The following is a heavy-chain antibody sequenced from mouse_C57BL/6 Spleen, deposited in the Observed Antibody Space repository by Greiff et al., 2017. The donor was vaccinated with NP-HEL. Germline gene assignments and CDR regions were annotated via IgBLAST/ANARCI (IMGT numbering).Heavy chain of an antibody. D-gene: IGHD1-1*01. CDR1: GYTFTSYW. V-gene: IGHV1-74*01. J-gene: IGHJ1*03. CDR2: IHPSDSDT. CDR3: AIKRDGSSYWYFDV. Sequence: QVQLQQPGAELVKPGASVKVSCKASGYTFTSYWMHWVKQRPGQGLEWIGRIHPSDSDTNYNQKFKGKATLTVDKSSSTAYMQLSSLTSEDSAVYYCAIKRDGSSYWYFDVWGTGTTVTVSS.